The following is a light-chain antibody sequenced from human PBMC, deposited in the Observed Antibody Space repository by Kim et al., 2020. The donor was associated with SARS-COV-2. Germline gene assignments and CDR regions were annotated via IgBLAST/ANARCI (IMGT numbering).Light chain of an antibody. CDR3: AEWDDSLSGWV. Sequence: GQWVTISCSGSSSNIGSNYVSWYQQLPGTAPNLLIYKNNQRPSGAPDRFSGSQSGTSAALAISGLRSEDEADYYCAEWDDSLSGWVFGGGTQLTVL. J-gene: IGLJ3*02. V-gene: IGLV1-47*01. CDR1: SSNIGSNY. CDR2: KNN.